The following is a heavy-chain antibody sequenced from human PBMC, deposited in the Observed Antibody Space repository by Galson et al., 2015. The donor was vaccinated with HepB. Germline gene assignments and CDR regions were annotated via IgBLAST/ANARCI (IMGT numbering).Heavy chain of an antibody. Sequence: SETLSLTCTVSGGSVSSGSYYWSWIRQPPGKGLEWIGYIYYSGSTNYNPSLKSRVTISVDTSKNQFSLKLSSVTAADTAVYYCARVGDDYGDYVGYYYMDVWGKGTTVTVSS. CDR1: GGSVSSGSYY. J-gene: IGHJ6*03. CDR3: ARVGDDYGDYVGYYYMDV. CDR2: IYYSGST. D-gene: IGHD4-17*01. V-gene: IGHV4-61*01.